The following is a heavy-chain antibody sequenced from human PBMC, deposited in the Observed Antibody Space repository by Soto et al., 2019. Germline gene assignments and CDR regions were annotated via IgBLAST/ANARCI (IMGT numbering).Heavy chain of an antibody. CDR2: IDCSGGT. Sequence: QLQLQESGPGLVKPSETLSLTCTVSGGSISSRSYYGGCIRQPPGKGLEWIGIIDCSGGTYYNPSLKSRDTISGDTSKNQFSLKLRSVTAADTSVYYCERRIGVPAALPGWFDPWGQGTLVTVS. D-gene: IGHD2-2*01. J-gene: IGHJ5*02. V-gene: IGHV4-39*01. CDR1: GGSISSRSYY. CDR3: ERRIGVPAALPGWFDP.